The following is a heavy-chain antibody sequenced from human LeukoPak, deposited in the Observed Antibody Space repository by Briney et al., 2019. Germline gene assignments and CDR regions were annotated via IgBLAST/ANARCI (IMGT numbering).Heavy chain of an antibody. CDR3: ARGFYDSSGNSSSFDY. Sequence: SETLSLTCTVSGDSISGHYWSWIRQPPGKGLEWIAYIHSTGSTNYNPSLKSRVTISVDTSKNQFSLKLSSVTAADTAVYYCARGFYDSSGNSSSFDYWGQGTLVTVSS. D-gene: IGHD3-22*01. V-gene: IGHV4-59*11. CDR1: GDSISGHY. J-gene: IGHJ4*02. CDR2: IHSTGST.